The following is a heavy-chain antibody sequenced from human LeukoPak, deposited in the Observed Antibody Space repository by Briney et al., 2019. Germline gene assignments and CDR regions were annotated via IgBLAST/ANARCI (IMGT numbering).Heavy chain of an antibody. J-gene: IGHJ4*02. CDR3: ARIGYSSSSFDY. Sequence: GGSPRLSCAASGFSFINYWMSWVRQAPGKGLEWVANINQDGSVKYYVDSVKGRFTISRDNTKKSLYLHMNSLRGEDTAVYYCARIGYSSSSFDYWGQGTLVTVSS. CDR2: INQDGSVK. V-gene: IGHV3-7*01. CDR1: GFSFINYW. D-gene: IGHD6-6*01.